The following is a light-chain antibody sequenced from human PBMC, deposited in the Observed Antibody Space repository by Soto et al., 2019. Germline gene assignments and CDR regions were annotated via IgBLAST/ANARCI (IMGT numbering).Light chain of an antibody. CDR3: SSYSSSSTHVV. CDR1: SSDVGDFNY. V-gene: IGLV2-14*03. J-gene: IGLJ2*01. CDR2: DVT. Sequence: QSALTQPASVSGSPGRSVTISCTGSSSDVGDFNYVSWYQHLPGRAPKLIIYDVTNRPSGISYRFSASKSGRTASLTISELQADDEADYYCSSYSSSSTHVVFGGGTKLTVL.